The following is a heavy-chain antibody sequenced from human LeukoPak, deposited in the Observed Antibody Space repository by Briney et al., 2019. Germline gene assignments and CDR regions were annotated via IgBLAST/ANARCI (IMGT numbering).Heavy chain of an antibody. J-gene: IGHJ6*02. V-gene: IGHV3-21*01. CDR2: ISSSSSYI. CDR1: GFTFRTNA. CDR3: AREVIRGYSGYDFGAYYYYGMDV. Sequence: GGSLRLSCAASGFTFRTNAMSWVRQAPGKGLEWVSSISSSSSYIYYADSVKGRFTISRDNAKNSLYLQMNSLRAEDTAVYYCAREVIRGYSGYDFGAYYYYGMDVWGQGNTVTVSS. D-gene: IGHD5-12*01.